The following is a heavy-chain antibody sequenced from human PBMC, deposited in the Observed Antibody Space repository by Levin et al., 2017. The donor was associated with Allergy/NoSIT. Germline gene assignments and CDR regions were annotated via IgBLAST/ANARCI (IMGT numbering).Heavy chain of an antibody. CDR1: GYTFTSYG. Sequence: GESLKISCKASGYTFTSYGISWVRQAPGQGLEWMGWISAYNGNTNYAQKLQGRVTMTTDTSTSTAYMELRSLRSDDTAVYYCARAGLDIVATISRRTRGENDYWGQGTLVTVSS. V-gene: IGHV1-18*01. J-gene: IGHJ4*02. CDR3: ARAGLDIVATISRRTRGENDY. CDR2: ISAYNGNT. D-gene: IGHD5-12*01.